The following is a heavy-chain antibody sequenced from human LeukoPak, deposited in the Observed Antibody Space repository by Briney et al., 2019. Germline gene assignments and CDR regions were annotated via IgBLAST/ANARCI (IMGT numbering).Heavy chain of an antibody. V-gene: IGHV3-23*01. Sequence: GGSLRLSCAASEFTFSSYAMSWVRQAPGKGLEWVSAISGSGGSTYYADSVKGRFTISRDNSKNTLYLQMNSLRAEDTAVYYCAKLIAVDDWFDPWGQGTLVTVSS. CDR1: EFTFSSYA. CDR2: ISGSGGST. CDR3: AKLIAVDDWFDP. J-gene: IGHJ5*02. D-gene: IGHD6-19*01.